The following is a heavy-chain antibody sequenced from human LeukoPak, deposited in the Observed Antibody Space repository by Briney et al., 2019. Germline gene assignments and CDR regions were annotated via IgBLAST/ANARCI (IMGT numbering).Heavy chain of an antibody. Sequence: ASVKVSCKASGYTFTDYFLHWVRQAPGQGLEWMGWISAYNGNTNYAQKLQGRVTMTTDTSTSTAYMELRSLRSDDTAVYYCARRTHYYGSGSKSPEYWFDPWGQGTLVTVSS. CDR1: GYTFTDYF. CDR2: ISAYNGNT. CDR3: ARRTHYYGSGSKSPEYWFDP. D-gene: IGHD3-10*01. J-gene: IGHJ5*02. V-gene: IGHV1-18*04.